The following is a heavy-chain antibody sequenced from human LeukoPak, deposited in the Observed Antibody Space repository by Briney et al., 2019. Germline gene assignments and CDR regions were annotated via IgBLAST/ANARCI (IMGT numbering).Heavy chain of an antibody. Sequence: PSETLSLTCTVSGGSISSSSYYWGWIRQPPGKGLEWIGSIYYSGSTYYNPSLKSRVTISVDTSKNQFSLKLSSVTAADTAVYYCARARRVVGAVYYFDYWGQGTLVTVSS. D-gene: IGHD2-15*01. CDR2: IYYSGST. V-gene: IGHV4-39*07. CDR3: ARARRVVGAVYYFDY. J-gene: IGHJ4*02. CDR1: GGSISSSSYY.